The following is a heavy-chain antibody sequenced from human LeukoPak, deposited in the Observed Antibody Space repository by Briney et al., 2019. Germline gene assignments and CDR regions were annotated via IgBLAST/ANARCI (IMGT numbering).Heavy chain of an antibody. V-gene: IGHV3-23*01. Sequence: TWGSVGLSCAASGFTFSSYAMSWVRQAPGKGLEWVSVIRGSGGSTDYADSVKGRFTITGDNSKNTLYLQMNSLRAEDTAVYYCARGGYCGGGTCYPGAFDIWGQSTIDPVSS. D-gene: IGHD2-15*01. CDR1: GFTFSSYA. J-gene: IGHJ3*02. CDR3: ARGGYCGGGTCYPGAFDI. CDR2: IRGSGGST.